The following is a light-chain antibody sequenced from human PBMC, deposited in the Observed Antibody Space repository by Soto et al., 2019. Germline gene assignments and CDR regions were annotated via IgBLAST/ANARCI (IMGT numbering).Light chain of an antibody. CDR1: QSISSSY. J-gene: IGKJ2*01. Sequence: EIVLTQSPGTLSLSPGERATLSCRASQSISSSYLAWYQQTHGQAPRLLIYAASSRSTGIPDRFIGSGSGTNFNLTIIRLEPEDFAGYYCQQYGSSSYTFGQGTQLEIK. CDR2: AAS. V-gene: IGKV3-20*01. CDR3: QQYGSSSYT.